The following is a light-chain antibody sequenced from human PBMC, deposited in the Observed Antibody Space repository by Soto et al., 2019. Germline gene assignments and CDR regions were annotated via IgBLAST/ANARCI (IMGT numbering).Light chain of an antibody. CDR2: DVA. CDR3: QRRET. J-gene: IGKJ1*01. CDR1: QSVSSY. V-gene: IGKV3-11*01. Sequence: EIVLTQSPATLSLSPGERATLSCRASQSVSSYLAWYQQKPGQAPRLLIYDVANRATGIPSRFSGSGSGTDFTLPISSLEPEDYAVYYCQRRETFGQGTKVEIK.